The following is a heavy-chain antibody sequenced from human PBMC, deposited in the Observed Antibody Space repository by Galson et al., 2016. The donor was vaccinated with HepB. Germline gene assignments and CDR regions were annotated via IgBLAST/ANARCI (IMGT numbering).Heavy chain of an antibody. Sequence: SETLSLTCTVSGYSISSGYYWGWIRQPPGKGLEWIGSIYHSGSTYYNPSLKSRVTISVDTSKNQFSLKLSSVTAADTAVYYCASSIAARPSWFDPWGQGTLVTVSS. CDR3: ASSIAARPSWFDP. J-gene: IGHJ5*02. D-gene: IGHD6-6*01. CDR2: IYHSGST. CDR1: GYSISSGYY. V-gene: IGHV4-38-2*02.